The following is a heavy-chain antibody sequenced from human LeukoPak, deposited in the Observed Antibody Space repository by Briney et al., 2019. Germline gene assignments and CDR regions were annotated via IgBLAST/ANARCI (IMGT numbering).Heavy chain of an antibody. J-gene: IGHJ6*03. CDR2: ITWNGDST. V-gene: IGHV3-43*01. Sequence: PTGGSLRLSCAAAGFTFDDYNMHWVRQVPGKGLEWVSLITWNGDSTYYADSVEGRFTISRDNSKNALYLQMNSLRTEDTALYYCAKDKWLRGYYYYYMDVWGKGTTVTVSS. CDR3: AKDKWLRGYYYYYMDV. D-gene: IGHD5-12*01. CDR1: GFTFDDYN.